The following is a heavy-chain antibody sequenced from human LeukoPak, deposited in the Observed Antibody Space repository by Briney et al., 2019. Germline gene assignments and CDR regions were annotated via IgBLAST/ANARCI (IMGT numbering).Heavy chain of an antibody. V-gene: IGHV3-11*01. Sequence: GGSLRLSCAASGFTFSDYYMSWIRQAPGKGLEWVSYISSSGSTIYYAVSVKARFTISRDNAKNSLYLQMNSLRAEDTAVYYCARDQQCSSTSCYDWFDPWGQGTLVTVSS. CDR1: GFTFSDYY. J-gene: IGHJ5*02. CDR2: ISSSGSTI. CDR3: ARDQQCSSTSCYDWFDP. D-gene: IGHD2-2*01.